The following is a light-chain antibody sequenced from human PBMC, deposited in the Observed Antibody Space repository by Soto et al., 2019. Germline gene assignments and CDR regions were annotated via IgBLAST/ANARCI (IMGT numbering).Light chain of an antibody. Sequence: IQMTQSPSSLSAXVGXRVTITCRASQSISSYLNWYQQKPGKAPKLLIYAASSLQSGVPSRFSGXXXXXXXXXXISSLQPEDFATYYCQQSYSTLPLTFGGGTKVEIK. J-gene: IGKJ4*01. CDR1: QSISSY. CDR2: AAS. V-gene: IGKV1-39*01. CDR3: QQSYSTLPLT.